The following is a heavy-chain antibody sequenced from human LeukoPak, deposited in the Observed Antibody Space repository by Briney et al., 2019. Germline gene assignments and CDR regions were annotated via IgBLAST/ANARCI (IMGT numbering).Heavy chain of an antibody. D-gene: IGHD4-11*01. V-gene: IGHV4-39*01. CDR3: ARSLPSTTVRGGSFDL. Sequence: SETLSLTCTVSGGSISSSSYYWGWVRQPPGKGLDWIGIIYYSGSTYSNPSLKSRVTIFIDASKNQFSLRLSSVTATDTAVYYCARSLPSTTVRGGSFDLWGRGTLVTVSS. J-gene: IGHJ2*01. CDR1: GGSISSSSYY. CDR2: IYYSGST.